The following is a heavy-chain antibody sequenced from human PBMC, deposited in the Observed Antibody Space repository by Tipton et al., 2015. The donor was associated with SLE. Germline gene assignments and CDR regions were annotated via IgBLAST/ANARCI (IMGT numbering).Heavy chain of an antibody. CDR2: IYYDGST. CDR1: GGSIDTYY. Sequence: TLSLTCTVSGGSIDTYYWSWIRQPPGKGPEYIGYIYYDGSTNYNPSLKSRLTISLDKSKNQFSLNLSSVTAADTAVYYCARLLVAAGTWYFDHWGQGTLVTVSS. V-gene: IGHV4-59*01. J-gene: IGHJ4*02. D-gene: IGHD6-13*01. CDR3: ARLLVAAGTWYFDH.